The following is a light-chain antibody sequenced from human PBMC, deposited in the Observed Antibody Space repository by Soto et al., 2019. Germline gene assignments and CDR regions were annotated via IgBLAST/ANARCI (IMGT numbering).Light chain of an antibody. CDR3: QQYRSSLEVT. CDR1: QSVSSSY. J-gene: IGKJ3*01. V-gene: IGKV3-20*01. CDR2: GAS. Sequence: EIVLTQSPGTLSLSPGERATLSCRASQSVSSSYLAWYQQKPGQAPRLLIYGASSRATGIPDRFSGSGSGTDFTLTISRLEPEDFAVYYCQQYRSSLEVTFGPGTKVDIK.